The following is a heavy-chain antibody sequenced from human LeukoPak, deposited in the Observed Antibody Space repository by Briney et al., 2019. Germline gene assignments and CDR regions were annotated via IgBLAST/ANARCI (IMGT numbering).Heavy chain of an antibody. CDR2: VHHSGST. D-gene: IGHD6-13*01. Sequence: PSETLSLTCAVSGGSISSRNWWSWVRQPPGKGLEWIGEVHHSGSTNYNPSLKSRVTISADKSRDQFSLKLSSVTAADTAVYYCARGSSSWPLRYLNWFDPWGQGTLVTVSS. CDR3: ARGSSSWPLRYLNWFDP. J-gene: IGHJ5*02. CDR1: GGSISSRNW. V-gene: IGHV4-4*02.